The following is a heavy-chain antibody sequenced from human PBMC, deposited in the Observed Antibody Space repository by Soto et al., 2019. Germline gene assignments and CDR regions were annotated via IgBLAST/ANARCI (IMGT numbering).Heavy chain of an antibody. V-gene: IGHV4-30-4*01. D-gene: IGHD2-2*01. CDR3: ARGPGYCRSTSCYDWFDP. CDR1: GGSISSGDYY. J-gene: IGHJ5*02. CDR2: IYYSGST. Sequence: SETLSLTCTVSGGSISSGDYYWSWIRQPPGKGLEWIGYIYYSGSTYYNPSLKSRVTISVDTSKNQFSLKLSSVTAADTAVYYCARGPGYCRSTSCYDWFDPWGQGTLVTVSS.